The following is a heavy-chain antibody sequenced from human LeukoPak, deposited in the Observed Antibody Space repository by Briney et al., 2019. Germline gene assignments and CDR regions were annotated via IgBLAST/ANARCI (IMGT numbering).Heavy chain of an antibody. D-gene: IGHD2/OR15-2a*01. V-gene: IGHV1-69*04. J-gene: IGHJ4*02. CDR3: TRDRPGSAIILDY. CDR2: LFPLTGKL. Sequence: SVKVSCKTSGDTFSSHVISLVRQAPGQGLEWMGRLFPLTGKLTYAPNFNGRVTFTADQSTTTVYMEMSSLKSDDTAVYYCTRDRPGSAIILDYWGQGTLVTVS. CDR1: GDTFSSHV.